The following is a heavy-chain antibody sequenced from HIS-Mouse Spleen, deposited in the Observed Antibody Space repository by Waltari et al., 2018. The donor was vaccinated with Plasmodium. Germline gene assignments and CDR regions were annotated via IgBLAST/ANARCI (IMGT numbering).Heavy chain of an antibody. CDR2: IKQDGSEK. CDR1: GFTCSSYW. Sequence: EVQLVESGGGLVQPGGSLRLSCAASGFTCSSYWMRVVLQASGKGLEGVANIKQDGSEKYYVDSVKGRFTISRDNAKNSLYLQMNSLRAEDTAVYYCASSWYWYFDLWGRGTLVTVSS. CDR3: ASSWYWYFDL. J-gene: IGHJ2*01. D-gene: IGHD6-13*01. V-gene: IGHV3-7*01.